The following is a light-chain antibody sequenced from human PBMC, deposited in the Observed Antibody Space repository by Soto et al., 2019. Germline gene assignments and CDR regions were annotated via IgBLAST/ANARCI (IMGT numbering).Light chain of an antibody. CDR3: QQYYNWPPRVT. V-gene: IGKV3-15*01. CDR2: GAS. Sequence: EIVLTQSPGTLSLSPGESATLYCRASQSVSSATVAWYEQRPGQAPRLLIYGASTRASGLPARFSGSGSGTEFTLTISSLQSEDFAVYYCQQYYNWPPRVTFGQGTRLEIK. J-gene: IGKJ5*01. CDR1: QSVSSAT.